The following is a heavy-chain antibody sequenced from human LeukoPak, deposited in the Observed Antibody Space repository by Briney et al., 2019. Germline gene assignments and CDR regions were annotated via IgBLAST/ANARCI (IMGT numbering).Heavy chain of an antibody. CDR3: ARFQDRQWLVISYFDY. V-gene: IGHV1-18*01. Sequence: ASVKVSCKASSYTFTSYGISWVRQAPGQGLEWMGWISAYNGNTNYAQKLQGRVTMTTDTSTSTAYMELRSLRSDDTAVYYCARFQDRQWLVISYFDYWGQGTLVTVSS. J-gene: IGHJ4*02. CDR1: SYTFTSYG. CDR2: ISAYNGNT. D-gene: IGHD6-19*01.